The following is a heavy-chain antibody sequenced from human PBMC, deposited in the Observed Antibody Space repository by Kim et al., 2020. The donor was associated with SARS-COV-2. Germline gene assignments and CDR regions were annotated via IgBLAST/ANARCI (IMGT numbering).Heavy chain of an antibody. D-gene: IGHD4-17*01. J-gene: IGHJ4*02. Sequence: YYADPVKGRFTISRDNAKNSLYLQMNSLRAEDTAVYYCARKGHGDYYFDYWGQGTLVTVSS. V-gene: IGHV3-48*03. CDR3: ARKGHGDYYFDY.